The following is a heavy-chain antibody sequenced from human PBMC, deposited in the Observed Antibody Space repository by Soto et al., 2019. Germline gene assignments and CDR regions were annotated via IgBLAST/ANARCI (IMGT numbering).Heavy chain of an antibody. CDR3: ARVTPGNNLYYFSGLDF. J-gene: IGHJ6*02. CDR1: GFTFDTYG. D-gene: IGHD1-1*01. CDR2: ISYEGSNT. V-gene: IGHV3-30-3*01. Sequence: LRLSCVASGFTFDTYGIHWVRQAPGKGLQWVALISYEGSNTYYADSVRGRFTISRDNSKNTLYLQMNTLRPEDTGVYYCARVTPGNNLYYFSGLDFWGQGTSVTVSS.